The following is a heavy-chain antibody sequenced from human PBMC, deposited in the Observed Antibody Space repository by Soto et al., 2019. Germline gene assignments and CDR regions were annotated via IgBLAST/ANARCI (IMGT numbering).Heavy chain of an antibody. D-gene: IGHD5-12*01. J-gene: IGHJ6*03. CDR2: IYPGDSDT. CDR3: ARRGYARSVAHYYYYMDV. CDR1: GYSFTSYW. Sequence: GESLKISCKGSGYSFTSYWIGWVRQMPGKGLEWMGIIYPGDSDTRYSPSFQGQVTISADKSISTAYLQWSSLKASDTAMYYCARRGYARSVAHYYYYMDVWGKGTTVTVSS. V-gene: IGHV5-51*01.